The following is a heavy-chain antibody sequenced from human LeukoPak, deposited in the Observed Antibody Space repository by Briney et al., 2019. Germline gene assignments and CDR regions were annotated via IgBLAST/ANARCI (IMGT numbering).Heavy chain of an antibody. J-gene: IGHJ4*02. D-gene: IGHD5-18*01. CDR1: GGSFSGYY. CDR3: ARGLRFLRDTATYYFDY. Sequence: SETLSLTCAVYGGSFSGYYWSWIRQPPGKGLEWIGETNHSGSTNYNPSLKSRVTISVDTSKNQFSLKLSSVTAADTAVYYCARGLRFLRDTATYYFDYWGQGTLVTVSS. CDR2: TNHSGST. V-gene: IGHV4-34*01.